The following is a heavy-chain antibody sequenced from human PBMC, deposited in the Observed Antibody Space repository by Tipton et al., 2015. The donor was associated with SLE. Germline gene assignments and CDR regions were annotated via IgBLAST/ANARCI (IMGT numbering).Heavy chain of an antibody. J-gene: IGHJ3*02. V-gene: IGHV3-74*01. D-gene: IGHD3-22*01. CDR3: ARSRVVDTYDAFDI. Sequence: GSLRLSCAASGFTFSSYWMYWVRQAPGKGPMWVSRINSDGSSTTYADSVKGRFTTSRDNAKNTLFLQMNSLGAEDTALYYCARSRVVDTYDAFDIWGQGTMVTVSS. CDR2: INSDGSST. CDR1: GFTFSSYW.